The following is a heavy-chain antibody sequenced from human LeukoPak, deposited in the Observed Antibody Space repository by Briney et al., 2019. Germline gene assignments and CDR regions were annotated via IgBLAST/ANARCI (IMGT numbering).Heavy chain of an antibody. D-gene: IGHD4-23*01. Sequence: SETLSLTCTVSGDSISSGGYYWSWIRQHPGKGLEWIGYIYYSGSTYYNPSLKSRVTISVDTSKNQFSLKLSSVTAADTAVYYCARGTVVTPGYWGQGTLVTVSS. CDR3: ARGTVVTPGY. V-gene: IGHV4-31*03. J-gene: IGHJ4*02. CDR1: GDSISSGGYY. CDR2: IYYSGST.